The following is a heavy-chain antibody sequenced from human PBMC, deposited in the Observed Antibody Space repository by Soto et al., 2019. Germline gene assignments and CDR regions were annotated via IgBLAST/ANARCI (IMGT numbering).Heavy chain of an antibody. CDR2: IYYSGST. J-gene: IGHJ4*02. D-gene: IGHD4-17*01. CDR3: ARRPDYGGNTRLDY. Sequence: SETLSLTCTVYGGSISSSSYYWGWIRQPPGKVLEWIGSIYYSGSTYYNPSLKSRVTISVDTSKNQFSLKLSSVTAADTAVYYCARRPDYGGNTRLDYWGQGTLVTVS. CDR1: GGSISSSSYY. V-gene: IGHV4-39*01.